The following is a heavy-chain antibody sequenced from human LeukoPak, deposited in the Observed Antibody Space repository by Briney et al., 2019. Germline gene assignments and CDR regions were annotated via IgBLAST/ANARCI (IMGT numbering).Heavy chain of an antibody. CDR1: GYRFTTYW. CDR3: ARRAYLRESSPSGYYFDY. Sequence: GGPLNTPCKGPGYRFTTYWIGWVRQMPGKGLEWMGIIYPVESVTTYSPSFQGQVTISADKSISATYLQWSSLKASDTAMYYCARRAYLRESSPSGYYFDYWGQGTLVTVSS. V-gene: IGHV5-51*01. CDR2: IYPVESVT. J-gene: IGHJ4*02. D-gene: IGHD2-2*01.